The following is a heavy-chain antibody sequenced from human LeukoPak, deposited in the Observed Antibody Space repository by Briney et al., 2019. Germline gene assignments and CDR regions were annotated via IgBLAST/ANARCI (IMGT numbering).Heavy chain of an antibody. CDR2: IYTSGST. CDR3: ARVKGYALDY. D-gene: IGHD5-12*01. V-gene: IGHV4-61*09. CDR1: GGSISSGSYY. Sequence: SETLSLTCTVSGGSISSGSYYWSWIRQPAGKGLEWIGHIYTSGSTNYNPSLKSRVTISVDTSKNQFSLKLSSVTAADTAVYYCARVKGYALDYWGQGTLVAVSS. J-gene: IGHJ4*02.